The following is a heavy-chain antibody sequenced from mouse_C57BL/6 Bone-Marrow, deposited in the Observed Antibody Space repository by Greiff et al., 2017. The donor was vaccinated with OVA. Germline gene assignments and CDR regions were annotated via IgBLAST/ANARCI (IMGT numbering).Heavy chain of an antibody. J-gene: IGHJ2*01. CDR2: IDPSDSYT. CDR3: AKEGVFITTAYYFDY. D-gene: IGHD1-1*01. V-gene: IGHV1-50*01. Sequence: QVQLQQPGAELVKPGASVKLSCKASGYTFTSYWMQWVKQRPGQGLEWIGEIDPSDSYTNYNQKFKGKATLTVDPSSSTAYMQLSSLTSEDSAVYYCAKEGVFITTAYYFDYWGQGTTLTVSS. CDR1: GYTFTSYW.